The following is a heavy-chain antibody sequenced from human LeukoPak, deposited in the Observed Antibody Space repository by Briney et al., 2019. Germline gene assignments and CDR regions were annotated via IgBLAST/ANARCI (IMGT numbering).Heavy chain of an antibody. CDR2: INNDGSST. V-gene: IGHV3-74*01. J-gene: IGHJ5*02. D-gene: IGHD3-10*01. CDR3: ARSYYGSGRTSWSRFDP. Sequence: GGSLRLSCEASGFNFSSYWMHWVRQAPGKGLLWVSRINNDGSSTREADSVKGRITISRDNAKNTLYLQMNSLRAEDTAVYYCARSYYGSGRTSWSRFDPWGQGTLVTVSS. CDR1: GFNFSSYW.